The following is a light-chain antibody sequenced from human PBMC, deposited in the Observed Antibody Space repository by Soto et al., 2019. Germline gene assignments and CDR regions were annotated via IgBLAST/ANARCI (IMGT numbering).Light chain of an antibody. CDR3: AAWDASLNGVV. CDR2: SNN. Sequence: QSVLTQPPSTSGTPGQRVTISCSGSSSNIGSNTVNWYQHLPGTAPKLLIYSNNQRPSGVPDRFSGSKSGTSASLAISGLQSEDEADYYCAAWDASLNGVVFGGGTQVTAL. V-gene: IGLV1-44*01. J-gene: IGLJ3*02. CDR1: SSNIGSNT.